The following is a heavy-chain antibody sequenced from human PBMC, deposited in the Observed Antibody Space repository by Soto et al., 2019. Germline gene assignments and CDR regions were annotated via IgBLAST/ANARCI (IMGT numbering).Heavy chain of an antibody. CDR2: IIPIFGTA. Sequence: GASVKVSCKASGGTFSSYAISWVRQAPGQGLEWMGGIIPIFGTANYAQKFQGRVMITADESTSTAYMELSSLRSEDTAVYYCAVAAAGTNFDYWGQGTLVTVSS. V-gene: IGHV1-69*13. D-gene: IGHD6-13*01. J-gene: IGHJ4*02. CDR1: GGTFSSYA. CDR3: AVAAAGTNFDY.